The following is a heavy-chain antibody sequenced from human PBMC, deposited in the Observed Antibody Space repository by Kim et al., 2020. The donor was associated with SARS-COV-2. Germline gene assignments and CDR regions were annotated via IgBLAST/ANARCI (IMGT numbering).Heavy chain of an antibody. D-gene: IGHD3-22*01. CDR3: ARGANLYYDSSGYYYPLDY. Sequence: GRFTISRDNSKNTLYLQMNSLRAEDTAVYYCARGANLYYDSSGYYYPLDYWGQGTLVTVSS. V-gene: IGHV3-30*01. J-gene: IGHJ4*02.